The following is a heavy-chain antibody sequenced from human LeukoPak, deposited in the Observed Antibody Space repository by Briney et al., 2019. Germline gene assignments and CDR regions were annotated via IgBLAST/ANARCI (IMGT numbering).Heavy chain of an antibody. CDR1: GGSISSGGYY. CDR2: IYYSGST. CDR3: ARELSFGTSYYDSSGPSY. J-gene: IGHJ4*02. D-gene: IGHD3-22*01. V-gene: IGHV4-61*08. Sequence: TPSQTLSLTCTVSGGSISSGGYYWSWIRQPPGKGLEWIGYIYYSGSTNYNPSLKSRVTISVDTSKNQFSLKLSSVTAADTAVYYCARELSFGTSYYDSSGPSYWGQGTLVTVSS.